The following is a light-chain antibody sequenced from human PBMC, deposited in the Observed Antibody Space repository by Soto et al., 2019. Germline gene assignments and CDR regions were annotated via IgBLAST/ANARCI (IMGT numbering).Light chain of an antibody. CDR1: QSISRS. Sequence: DIQMTQSPSTLSASVGDRVTITCRASQSISRSLAWYQQKPGKAPNLLIFDASSLESGVPSRFSGSGFGTEFTLTISSLQPDDFATYYCQQYNSYSFGQGTKVEIK. J-gene: IGKJ1*01. CDR2: DAS. V-gene: IGKV1-5*01. CDR3: QQYNSYS.